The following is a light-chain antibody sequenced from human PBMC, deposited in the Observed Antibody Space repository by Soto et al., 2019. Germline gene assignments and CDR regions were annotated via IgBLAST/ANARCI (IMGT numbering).Light chain of an antibody. CDR2: ATS. CDR1: QSVGNN. V-gene: IGKV3-15*01. Sequence: EIVLTQSPATLSVSPGERATLSCRASQSVGNNFAWYQQKPGQAPRLLIFATSTRATGVPARFRGSGSGTVFTLTISSLQSEDFAVYYCQQYGDWPLTFGGGAKV. CDR3: QQYGDWPLT. J-gene: IGKJ4*01.